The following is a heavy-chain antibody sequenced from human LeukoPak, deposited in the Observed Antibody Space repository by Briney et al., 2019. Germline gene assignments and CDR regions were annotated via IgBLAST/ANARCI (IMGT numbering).Heavy chain of an antibody. CDR3: AKSASSGYYYYYCMDV. V-gene: IGHV3-23*01. CDR1: GFTFSSYA. Sequence: GGSLRLSCAASGFTFSSYAMSWVRQAPGKGLEWVSAISGSGGSTYYADSVKGRFTISRDNSKNTLYLQMNSLRAEDTAVYYCAKSASSGYYYYYCMDVWGQGTLVTVSS. CDR2: ISGSGGST. D-gene: IGHD3-22*01. J-gene: IGHJ6*02.